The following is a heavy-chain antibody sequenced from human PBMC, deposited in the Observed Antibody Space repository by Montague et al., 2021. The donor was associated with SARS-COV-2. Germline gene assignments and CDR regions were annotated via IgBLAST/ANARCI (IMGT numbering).Heavy chain of an antibody. V-gene: IGHV4-34*01. CDR2: INHTGST. CDR3: ARLGDGVVPAPILGVGPFYSYYYMDV. CDR1: GGSFSGYF. D-gene: IGHD2-2*02. J-gene: IGHJ6*03. Sequence: SETLSLTCAVSGGSFSGYFWSRIRQPPGKGLEWIREINHTGSTKHNPSLKSRVTISVDTSKNQFSLKVTSMTAADTAIYYCARLGDGVVPAPILGVGPFYSYYYMDVWGKGTTVTVSS.